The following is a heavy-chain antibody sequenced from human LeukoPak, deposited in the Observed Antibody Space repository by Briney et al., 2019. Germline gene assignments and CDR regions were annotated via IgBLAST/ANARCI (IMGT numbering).Heavy chain of an antibody. Sequence: SETLSLTCAVYGGSFSGYYWGWIRQPPGKGLEWIGEINHSGSTNYNPSLKSRVTISVDTSKNQFSLKLSSVTAADTAVYYCARRITGTRYFDYWGQGTLVTVSS. CDR3: ARRITGTRYFDY. CDR2: INHSGST. CDR1: GGSFSGYY. D-gene: IGHD1-7*01. V-gene: IGHV4-34*01. J-gene: IGHJ4*02.